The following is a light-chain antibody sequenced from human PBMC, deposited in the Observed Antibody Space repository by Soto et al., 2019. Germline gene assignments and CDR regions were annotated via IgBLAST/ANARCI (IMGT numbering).Light chain of an antibody. CDR1: QSVSSW. CDR2: KAS. V-gene: IGKV1-5*03. J-gene: IGKJ1*01. CDR3: XXXXXXSWX. Sequence: DVQLTQSPSTLSASVGDRVTITCRASQSVSSWLAWYQAKPGKAPNLLIYKASTLESGVPSRFSGSGSGTEFTLTISSLXXXXXXXXXXXXXXXXSWXXGQGTKVEI.